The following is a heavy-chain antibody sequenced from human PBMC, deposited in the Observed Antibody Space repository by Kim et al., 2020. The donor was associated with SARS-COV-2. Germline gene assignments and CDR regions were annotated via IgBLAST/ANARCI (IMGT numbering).Heavy chain of an antibody. CDR2: IYYRGTT. J-gene: IGHJ4*01. CDR1: GGSISSSTYY. Sequence: SETLSLTCTVSGGSISSSTYYWGWIRQPPGKGLEWIGTIYYRGTTYYSPSLKSRVTISVDTSKNQFSLKLSSVTASDTAVYYCARHLNNRAMVSGVDYWG. CDR3: ARHLNNRAMVSGVDY. V-gene: IGHV4-39*01. D-gene: IGHD3-10*01.